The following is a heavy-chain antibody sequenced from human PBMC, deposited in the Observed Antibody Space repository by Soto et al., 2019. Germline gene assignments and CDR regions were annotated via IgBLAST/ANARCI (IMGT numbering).Heavy chain of an antibody. CDR1: GFTFNVYG. V-gene: IGHV1-69*06. Sequence: SVKVSCKTSGFTFNVYGIHWVRQAPGQGLEWVGGLIPIYDAPYYAQKFQDRVTIAADKSTTTVHLELSSLRSEDTAVYFCARVRDPHLDHYGLDVWGQGTTVTVSS. CDR3: ARVRDPHLDHYGLDV. J-gene: IGHJ6*02. CDR2: LIPIYDAP.